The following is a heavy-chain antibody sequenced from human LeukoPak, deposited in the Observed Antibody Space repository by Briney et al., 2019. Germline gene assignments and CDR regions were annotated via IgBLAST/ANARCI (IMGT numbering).Heavy chain of an antibody. J-gene: IGHJ4*02. CDR2: ISSSSSYI. CDR3: ARDAIGAAAGTFDY. Sequence: GGSLRLSCAASGFTFSSYSMNWVRQAPGKGLEWVSSISSSSSYIYYADSVKGRFTISRDDAKNSLYLQMNSLRAEDTAVYYCARDAIGAAAGTFDYWAREPCSPSPQ. D-gene: IGHD6-13*01. V-gene: IGHV3-21*01. CDR1: GFTFSSYS.